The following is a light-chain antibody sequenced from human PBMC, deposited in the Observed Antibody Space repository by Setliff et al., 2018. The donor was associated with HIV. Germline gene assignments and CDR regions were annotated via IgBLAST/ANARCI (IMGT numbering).Light chain of an antibody. CDR2: GNN. V-gene: IGLV1-40*01. J-gene: IGLJ1*01. CDR3: QSYDSSPSGYV. CDR1: SSNIGAHYD. Sequence: QSVLTQPPSVSGAPGQRVTISCTGSSSNIGAHYDVHWYQQLPGTAPKLLIYGNNNRPSGVPDRFSGSKSGTSASLAITGLQAEDEADYYCQSYDSSPSGYVFGTGTKVTVL.